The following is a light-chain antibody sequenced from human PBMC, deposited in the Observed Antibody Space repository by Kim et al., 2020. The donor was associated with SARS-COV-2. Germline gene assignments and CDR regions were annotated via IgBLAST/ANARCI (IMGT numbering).Light chain of an antibody. V-gene: IGLV3-19*01. J-gene: IGLJ3*02. CDR1: SLKTSY. CDR2: GKD. Sequence: ALAQTVKITCHGDSLKTSYATWYQQKPGQAPALVLYGKDNRPSGIPDRFSGSSSSNTGSLTITGAQAEDEADYYCSSRDTTNSHVVFGGGTQLTVL. CDR3: SSRDTTNSHVV.